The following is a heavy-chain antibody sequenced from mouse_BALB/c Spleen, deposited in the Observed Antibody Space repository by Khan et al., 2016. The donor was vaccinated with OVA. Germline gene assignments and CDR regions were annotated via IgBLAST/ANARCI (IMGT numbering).Heavy chain of an antibody. Sequence: QIQLVQSGAELAKPGASVKMSCKTSGYTFINCWMNWVKQRPGQGLEWIGYINPSTGYTEDNQKFKDKATLTADKSSSTAYMQLSSLTSEDSAVYYCARRGLRWDFDYWGQGTTLTVSS. CDR1: GYTFINCW. CDR3: ARRGLRWDFDY. CDR2: INPSTGYT. D-gene: IGHD1-1*01. J-gene: IGHJ2*01. V-gene: IGHV1-7*01.